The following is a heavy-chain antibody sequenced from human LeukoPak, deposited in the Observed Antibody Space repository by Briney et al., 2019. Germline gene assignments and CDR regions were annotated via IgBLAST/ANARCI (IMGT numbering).Heavy chain of an antibody. V-gene: IGHV3-7*01. Sequence: GGSLRLSCAASGFSFSDYWMSWVRQAPGKGLEWVANIKQDGSEKYYVDPVKGRFTISRDNAKNSLYLQMNSLRAEDTAVYYCAKDLGTAMVEGYYYGMDVWGQGTTVTVSS. J-gene: IGHJ6*02. CDR2: IKQDGSEK. CDR3: AKDLGTAMVEGYYYGMDV. CDR1: GFSFSDYW. D-gene: IGHD5-18*01.